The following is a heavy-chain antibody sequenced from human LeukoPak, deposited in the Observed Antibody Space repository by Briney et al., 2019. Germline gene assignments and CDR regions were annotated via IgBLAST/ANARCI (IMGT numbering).Heavy chain of an antibody. CDR3: ARESYYYDSSAVDY. CDR2: IYSGGST. J-gene: IGHJ4*02. Sequence: PGGSLRLSCAASGFTVSSNYMSWVRQAPGKGLEWVSVIYSGGSTYYADSVKGRFTISRDNSKNTLYLQMNSLRAEDTAVYYCARESYYYDSSAVDYWGQGTLVTASS. V-gene: IGHV3-66*01. D-gene: IGHD3-22*01. CDR1: GFTVSSNY.